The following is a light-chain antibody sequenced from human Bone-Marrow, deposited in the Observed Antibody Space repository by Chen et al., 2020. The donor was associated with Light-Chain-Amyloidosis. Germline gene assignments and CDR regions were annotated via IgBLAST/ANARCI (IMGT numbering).Light chain of an antibody. Sequence: SYELTQPPSVSVSPGHTARITCSGDDLPTKYAYWYQQKPGQAPVLVIHRDTERPSGISERFSGSSSGKTATLTISGVQAEDEADYHCQSADSSGTYEVIFGGGTKLTVL. CDR3: QSADSSGTYEVI. CDR2: RDT. J-gene: IGLJ2*01. CDR1: DLPTKY. V-gene: IGLV3-25*03.